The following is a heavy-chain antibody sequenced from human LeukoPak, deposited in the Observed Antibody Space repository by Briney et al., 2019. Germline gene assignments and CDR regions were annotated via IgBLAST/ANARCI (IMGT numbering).Heavy chain of an antibody. Sequence: TLSLTCIVSGDSIRGGNYYWTWIRQHPGKGLEWIVYIYYSGGTRFNPYLRRRVSMSLDTSKTQFSLGLTSVTVADTAVYYCARPYNNYYFDYWGQGILVTVSS. CDR2: IYYSGGT. CDR3: ARPYNNYYFDY. J-gene: IGHJ4*02. D-gene: IGHD4-11*01. CDR1: GDSIRGGNYY. V-gene: IGHV4-31*03.